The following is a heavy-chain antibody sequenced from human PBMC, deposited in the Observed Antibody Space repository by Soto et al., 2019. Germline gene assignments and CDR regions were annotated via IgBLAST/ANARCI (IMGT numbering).Heavy chain of an antibody. V-gene: IGHV4-39*01. CDR3: ARHSDDILTGKRYYYYYGMDV. CDR1: GGSISSSSYY. D-gene: IGHD3-9*01. J-gene: IGHJ6*02. CDR2: IYYSGST. Sequence: SETLSLTCTVSGGSISSSSYYWGWIRQPPGKGLEWFGSIYYSGSTYYNPSLKSRVTISVDTSKNQFSLKLSSVTAADTAVYYCARHSDDILTGKRYYYYYGMDVWGQGTTVTVSS.